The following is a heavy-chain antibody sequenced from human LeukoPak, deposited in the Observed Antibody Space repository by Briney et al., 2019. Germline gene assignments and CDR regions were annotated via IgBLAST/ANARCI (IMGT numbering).Heavy chain of an antibody. V-gene: IGHV3-53*01. CDR1: GFTVSSNY. CDR3: ASLMYSSSWYYFGY. CDR2: IYSAGTT. D-gene: IGHD6-13*01. J-gene: IGHJ4*02. Sequence: GGSLRLSCAASGFTVSSNYMSWVRQAPGKGLEWVSVIYSAGTTYYTDSVKGRFTISRDNSKNTLYLQMNSLRAEDTAVYYCASLMYSSSWYYFGYWGQGTLVTVSS.